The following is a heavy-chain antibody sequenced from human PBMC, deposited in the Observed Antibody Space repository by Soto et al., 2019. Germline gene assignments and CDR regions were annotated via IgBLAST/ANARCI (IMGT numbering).Heavy chain of an antibody. Sequence: GGSLRLSCAASGFTFSSYAMHWVRQAPGKGLEWVAVISYDGSNKYYADSVKGRFTISRDNSKNTLYLQMNGLRAEDTAVYYCARDPGDYYDSSGYGSYFDYLGQGTLVTVSS. J-gene: IGHJ4*02. CDR1: GFTFSSYA. CDR2: ISYDGSNK. V-gene: IGHV3-30-3*01. CDR3: ARDPGDYYDSSGYGSYFDY. D-gene: IGHD3-22*01.